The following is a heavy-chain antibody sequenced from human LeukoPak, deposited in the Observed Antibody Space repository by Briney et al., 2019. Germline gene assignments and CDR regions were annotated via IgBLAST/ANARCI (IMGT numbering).Heavy chain of an antibody. V-gene: IGHV1-69*05. Sequence: ASVKVSCKASGGTFSSYAISWVRQAPGQGLEWMGGIIPIFGTANYAQKFQGRVTITTDESTSTAYMELSSLRSEDTAVYYCAREVLWYSSRIGRNWFDPWGQGTLVTVSS. J-gene: IGHJ5*02. CDR1: GGTFSSYA. CDR2: IIPIFGTA. CDR3: AREVLWYSSRIGRNWFDP. D-gene: IGHD6-13*01.